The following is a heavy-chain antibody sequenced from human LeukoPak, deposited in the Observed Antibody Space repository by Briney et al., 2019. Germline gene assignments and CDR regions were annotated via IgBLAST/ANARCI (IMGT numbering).Heavy chain of an antibody. J-gene: IGHJ3*02. Sequence: GGSLRLSCAASGFTFSSYAMSWVRQAPGKGLEWVSSISSSSSYIYYADSVKGRFTISRDNAKNSLYLQMNSLRAEDTAVYYCARDRDCSSTSCYAGDDAFDIWGQGTMVTVSS. CDR2: ISSSSSYI. V-gene: IGHV3-21*01. CDR1: GFTFSSYA. CDR3: ARDRDCSSTSCYAGDDAFDI. D-gene: IGHD2-2*01.